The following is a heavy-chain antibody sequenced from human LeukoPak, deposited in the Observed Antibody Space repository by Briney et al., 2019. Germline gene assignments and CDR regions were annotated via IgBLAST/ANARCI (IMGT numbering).Heavy chain of an antibody. Sequence: GGSLRLSCAASGFTFSSYVMSWVRQAPGKGLDWVSTISGSGGYTYYADSVKGRFTISRDNAKNSLYLQMNSLRAEDTAVYYCAREASYSSSWATFDFWGQGILVTVSS. CDR1: GFTFSSYV. CDR2: ISGSGGYT. CDR3: AREASYSSSWATFDF. V-gene: IGHV3-23*01. J-gene: IGHJ4*02. D-gene: IGHD6-13*01.